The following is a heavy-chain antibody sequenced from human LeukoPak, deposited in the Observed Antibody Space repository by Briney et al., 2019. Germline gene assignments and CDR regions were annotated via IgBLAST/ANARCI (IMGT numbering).Heavy chain of an antibody. CDR1: GYSFTSYW. CDR2: IYPGDSDT. CDR3: ARTPLGYYDSSLNWFDP. D-gene: IGHD3-22*01. Sequence: PGESLKISCKGSGYSFTSYWIGWVRQMPGKGLEWMGIIYPGDSDTRYSPSFQGQVTISADKSISTAYLQWSSLKASDTAMYYCARTPLGYYDSSLNWFDPWGQGTLVTVSS. J-gene: IGHJ5*02. V-gene: IGHV5-51*01.